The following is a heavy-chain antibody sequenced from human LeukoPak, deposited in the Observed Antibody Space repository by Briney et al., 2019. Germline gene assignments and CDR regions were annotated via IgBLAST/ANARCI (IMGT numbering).Heavy chain of an antibody. D-gene: IGHD3-16*01. J-gene: IGHJ5*02. V-gene: IGHV4-59*01. Sequence: SETLSLTCTVSGGSISSYYWSWIRQPPGKGLEWIGYIYYSGSTNYNPSLKSRVTISVDTSKNQFSLKLSSVTAADTAIYYCARESGSYLWRSWLNPWGQGTLVTVSS. CDR3: ARESGSYLWRSWLNP. CDR2: IYYSGST. CDR1: GGSISSYY.